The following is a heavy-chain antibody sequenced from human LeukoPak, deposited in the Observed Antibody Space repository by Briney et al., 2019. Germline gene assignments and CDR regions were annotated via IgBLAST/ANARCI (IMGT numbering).Heavy chain of an antibody. Sequence: GSLRLSCAASGFTVNNNYMSWVRQAPGKGLEWVSVIYSGGTTEYTDSVKGRFTISRDNSKNTLYLQMNSLRADDTAMYYCARDILAGNYFGYWGRGTLVTVSS. J-gene: IGHJ4*02. CDR1: GFTVNNNY. CDR2: IYSGGTT. CDR3: ARDILAGNYFGY. V-gene: IGHV3-66*01. D-gene: IGHD6-19*01.